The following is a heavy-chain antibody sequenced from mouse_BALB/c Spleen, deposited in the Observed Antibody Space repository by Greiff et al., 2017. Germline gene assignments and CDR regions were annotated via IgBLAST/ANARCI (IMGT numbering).Heavy chain of an antibody. CDR3: ARNGGWYFDV. J-gene: IGHJ1*01. CDR1: GFSLTSYG. V-gene: IGHV2-4-1*01. Sequence: VQLHQSGPGLVQPSQSLSITCTVSGFSLTSYGVHWVRQSPGKGLEWLGVIWSGGSTDYNAAFISRLSISNNNSKSQDFFKMNSLQADVTSIYCVARNGGWYFDVWGAGTTVTVSS. CDR2: IWSGGST.